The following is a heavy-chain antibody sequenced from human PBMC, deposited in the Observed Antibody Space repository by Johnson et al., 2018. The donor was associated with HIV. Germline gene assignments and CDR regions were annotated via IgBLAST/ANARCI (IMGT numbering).Heavy chain of an antibody. CDR3: ASSIRNDAFDI. CDR2: IKQDGSEK. J-gene: IGHJ3*02. V-gene: IGHV3-7*01. Sequence: VQLVESGGGLVQPGGSLRLSCAASGFTVSSNYMSWVRQAPGKGLAWVANIKQDGSEKYYVDSVKGRFTISRDNAKNSLYLQMNSLRAEDTAVYYCASSIRNDAFDIWGQGTMVTVSS. CDR1: GFTVSSNY.